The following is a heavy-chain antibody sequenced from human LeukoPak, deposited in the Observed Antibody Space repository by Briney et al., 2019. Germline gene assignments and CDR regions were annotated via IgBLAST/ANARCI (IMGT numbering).Heavy chain of an antibody. Sequence: SETASLTCAVYGGSFSGYYWSWIRQPPGKGLEWIGEINHSGSTNYNPSLKSRVTISVDTSKNQFSLKLSSVTAADTAVYYCASSGWPLYYYYYGMDVWGQGTTVTVSS. CDR1: GGSFSGYY. J-gene: IGHJ6*02. CDR2: INHSGST. D-gene: IGHD6-19*01. V-gene: IGHV4-34*01. CDR3: ASSGWPLYYYYYGMDV.